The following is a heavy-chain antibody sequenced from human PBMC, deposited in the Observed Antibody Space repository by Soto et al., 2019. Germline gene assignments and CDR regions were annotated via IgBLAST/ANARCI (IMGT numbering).Heavy chain of an antibody. J-gene: IGHJ4*02. V-gene: IGHV3-30*18. CDR3: VKPSGWYHDS. CDR1: GFTFSDYG. Sequence: PGGSLRLSCIVSGFTFSDYGMHWVRQAPGKGLEWVAVISPDGNNQYYPDSLRGRFTISRDDSKSTPYLQLNSLRAEDTAVYYCVKPSGWYHDSWGQGTPVTVSS. D-gene: IGHD6-19*01. CDR2: ISPDGNNQ.